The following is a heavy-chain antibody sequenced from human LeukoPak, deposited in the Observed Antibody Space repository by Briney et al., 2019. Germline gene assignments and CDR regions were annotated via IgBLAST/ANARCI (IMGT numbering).Heavy chain of an antibody. D-gene: IGHD3-10*01. Sequence: PGGSLRLSCAASGFTFSSYAMSWVRQAPGKGLEWVSAISGSGGSTYYADSVKGRFTISRDNSKNTLYLQMNSLRAEDTAVHYCASYITMVRGVIPNYYYYGMDVWGQGTTVTVSS. J-gene: IGHJ6*02. V-gene: IGHV3-23*01. CDR1: GFTFSSYA. CDR2: ISGSGGST. CDR3: ASYITMVRGVIPNYYYYGMDV.